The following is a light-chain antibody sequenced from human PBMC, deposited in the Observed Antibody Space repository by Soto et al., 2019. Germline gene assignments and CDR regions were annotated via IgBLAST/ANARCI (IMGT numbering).Light chain of an antibody. V-gene: IGKV1-5*01. CDR1: QSISSW. J-gene: IGKJ3*01. CDR3: QQYNSYVT. Sequence: DIQMTQSPSTLSASVGDGVTITCRASQSISSWLAWYQQKPGKAPKLLIYDASSLESGVPSRFSGSGSGTEFTLTISSLQPDDFATYYCQQYNSYVTFGPGTKVDIK. CDR2: DAS.